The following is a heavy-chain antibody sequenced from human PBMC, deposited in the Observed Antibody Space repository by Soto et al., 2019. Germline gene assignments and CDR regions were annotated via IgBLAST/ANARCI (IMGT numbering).Heavy chain of an antibody. CDR1: TFIFSTDL. J-gene: IGHJ4*02. D-gene: IGHD3-16*02. Sequence: PGGSLRLYWAAPTFIFSTDLMTWVRQAPGKGLEWVSYISSSSSTIYYADSVKGRFTISRDNAKNSLYLQMNSLRAEDTAVYYCARDPQRLVTFGGVIEYWGQGTLVTVSS. CDR2: ISSSSSTI. CDR3: ARDPQRLVTFGGVIEY. V-gene: IGHV3-48*01.